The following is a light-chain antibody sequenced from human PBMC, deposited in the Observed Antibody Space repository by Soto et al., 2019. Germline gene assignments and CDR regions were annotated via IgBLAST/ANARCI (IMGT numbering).Light chain of an antibody. Sequence: EIVLTQSPGTLSLSPGERATLSCRASQSVSSSYLAWYQQKPGQAPRLLIYGASSRATGIPDRFSGSGSGTAFALTISRREPEDFAVYYCQQYGSSPPMYTFGQGTKLESK. CDR2: GAS. V-gene: IGKV3-20*01. CDR3: QQYGSSPPMYT. CDR1: QSVSSSY. J-gene: IGKJ2*01.